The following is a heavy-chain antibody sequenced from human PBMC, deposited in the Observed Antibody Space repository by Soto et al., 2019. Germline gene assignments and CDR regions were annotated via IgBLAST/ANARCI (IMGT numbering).Heavy chain of an antibody. V-gene: IGHV1-46*03. CDR2: INPSGGST. Sequence: GASVKVSCKASGYTFTSYYMHWVRQAPGQGLEWMGIINPSGGSTSYAQKFQGRVTMTRDTSTSTVYMELSSLRSEDTAVYYCARSSGTRNVDYYYYMDVWGKGTTVTVSS. CDR1: GYTFTSYY. J-gene: IGHJ6*03. D-gene: IGHD1-1*01. CDR3: ARSSGTRNVDYYYYMDV.